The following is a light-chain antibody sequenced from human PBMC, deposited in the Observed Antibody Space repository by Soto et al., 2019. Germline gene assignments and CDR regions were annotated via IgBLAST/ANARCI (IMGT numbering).Light chain of an antibody. Sequence: DIQMIQSPSSLSASVGDRVTITCQASQDITNYLNWYQQKPGKAPKLLIYDASNLETEVPSRFSGSGSGTDFSFTISSLQPEDIATYYGQRTYNALFFGGGTKVDIK. J-gene: IGKJ4*01. CDR3: QRTYNALF. CDR2: DAS. V-gene: IGKV1-33*01. CDR1: QDITNY.